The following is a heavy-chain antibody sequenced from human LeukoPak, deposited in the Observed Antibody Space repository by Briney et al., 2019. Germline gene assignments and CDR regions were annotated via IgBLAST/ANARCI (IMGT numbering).Heavy chain of an antibody. D-gene: IGHD2-2*01. Sequence: GGSLRLSCAASGFAFGSYWMHWVRQAPGKGLEWMGIIYPGDSDTRYSPSFQGQVTISADKSISTAYLQWSSLKASDTAMYYCARRYCSSTSCYAYFDYWGQGTLVTVSS. V-gene: IGHV5-51*01. CDR3: ARRYCSSTSCYAYFDY. CDR1: GFAFGSYW. J-gene: IGHJ4*02. CDR2: IYPGDSDT.